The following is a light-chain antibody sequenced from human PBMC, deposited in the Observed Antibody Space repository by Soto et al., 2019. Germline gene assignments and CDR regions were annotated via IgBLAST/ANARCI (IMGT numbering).Light chain of an antibody. Sequence: DIQMTQSPSSLSAFVGDRVTITCQATHDINIYLNWYEQKPGKAPKPMIYDASNLETGVPSRFSGSGSGTHFTFTINNVQPEDVAKYYCQQYDAFGEGTKLDIK. V-gene: IGKV1-33*01. J-gene: IGKJ2*01. CDR1: HDINIY. CDR2: DAS. CDR3: QQYDA.